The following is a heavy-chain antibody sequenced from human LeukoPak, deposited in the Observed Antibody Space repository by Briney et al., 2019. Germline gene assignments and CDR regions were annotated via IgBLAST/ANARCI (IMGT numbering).Heavy chain of an antibody. J-gene: IGHJ4*02. CDR2: ISAYNGNT. Sequence: ASVKVSCKASGYTFSSYDISWVRQAPGQGLEWMGWISAYNGNTNYAQKLQGRVTMTTDTSTSTAYMELSSLRSEDTAVYYCARDSQYYYDSSGYYYGELGYWGQGTLVTVSS. CDR3: ARDSQYYYDSSGYYYGELGY. V-gene: IGHV1-18*01. CDR1: GYTFSSYD. D-gene: IGHD3-22*01.